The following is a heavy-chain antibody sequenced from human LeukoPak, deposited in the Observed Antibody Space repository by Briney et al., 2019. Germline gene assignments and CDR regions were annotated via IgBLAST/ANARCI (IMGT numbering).Heavy chain of an antibody. D-gene: IGHD2-15*01. CDR2: INPNSGGT. V-gene: IGHV1-2*02. CDR1: GYTFTGYY. Sequence: ASVKVSCKASGYTFTGYYMHWVRQAPGQGLEWMGWINPNSGGTNYAQQGRVTMTRDTSISTAYMELSRLRSDDTAVYYCARRGRVCSGGSCYPTMNYYYYYGMDVWGQGTTVTVSS. CDR3: ARRGRVCSGGSCYPTMNYYYYYGMDV. J-gene: IGHJ6*02.